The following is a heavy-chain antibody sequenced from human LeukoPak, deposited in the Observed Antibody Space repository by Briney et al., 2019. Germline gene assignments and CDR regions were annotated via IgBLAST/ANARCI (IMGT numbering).Heavy chain of an antibody. CDR3: ARGRWSTTTASYYFDS. V-gene: IGHV1-3*01. CDR1: GYIFTDYS. CDR2: INAGNGNT. D-gene: IGHD5/OR15-5a*01. J-gene: IGHJ4*02. Sequence: GASVKVSCKASGYIFTDYSINWVCQAPGERLEWMGWINAGNGNTKYSQKFQGRVTITRDRSASTAYLELSSLRSEDTALYYCARGRWSTTTASYYFDSWGQGTLVTVS.